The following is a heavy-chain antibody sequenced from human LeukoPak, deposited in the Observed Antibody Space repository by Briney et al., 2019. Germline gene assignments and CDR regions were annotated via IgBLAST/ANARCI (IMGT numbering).Heavy chain of an antibody. V-gene: IGHV3-23*01. J-gene: IGHJ4*02. CDR1: GFTFSSAW. CDR3: AKDGPFNYYFDY. CDR2: ISGSGGST. D-gene: IGHD5-24*01. Sequence: GGSLRLSCAASGFTFSSAWMSWVRQAPGKGLEWVSAISGSGGSTYYADSVKGRFTISRDNSKNTLYLQMNSLRAEDTAVYYCAKDGPFNYYFDYWGQGTLVTVSS.